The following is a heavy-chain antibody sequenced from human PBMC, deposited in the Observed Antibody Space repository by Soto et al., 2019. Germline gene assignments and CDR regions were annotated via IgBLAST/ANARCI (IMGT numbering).Heavy chain of an antibody. CDR2: ISYDGSNK. CDR1: GFTFSSYA. Sequence: QVQLVESGGGVVQPGRSLRLSCAASGFTFSSYAMHWVRQAPGKGLEWVAVISYDGSNKYYADSVKGRFTISRDNSKNTLYLQMNSLRAEDTAVYYCARDIAHCSGGSCIYYYYGMDVWGQGTTVTVSS. V-gene: IGHV3-30-3*01. J-gene: IGHJ6*02. CDR3: ARDIAHCSGGSCIYYYYGMDV. D-gene: IGHD2-15*01.